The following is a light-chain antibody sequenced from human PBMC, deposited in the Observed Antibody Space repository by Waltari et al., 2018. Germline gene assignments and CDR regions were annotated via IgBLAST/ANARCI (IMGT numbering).Light chain of an antibody. V-gene: IGKV1-33*01. J-gene: IGKJ2*01. CDR3: QQYDALPYT. CDR1: QDISNY. CDR2: YVS. Sequence: DIQITQSPSPLSASVGDRVTTTCQASQDISNYLNWYQQRPGKAPKLLIYYVSNLEPGVPSRFSGSDSGTHFTFTISSLQPEDVATYYCQQYDALPYTFGQGTKLEIK.